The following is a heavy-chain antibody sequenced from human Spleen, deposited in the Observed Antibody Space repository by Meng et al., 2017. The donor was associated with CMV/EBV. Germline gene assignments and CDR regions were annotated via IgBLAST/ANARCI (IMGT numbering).Heavy chain of an antibody. J-gene: IGHJ4*02. CDR1: GYTFIDYY. V-gene: IGHV1-2*02. CDR2: INPKSGDT. Sequence: ASVKVSCKASGYTFIDYYIYWVRQAPGQGLEWMGWINPKSGDTKYAQKFQGRVIMTRDTSISTAYMELSRLRSDDTAVYYCSTCIAAAANSPDYWGQGTLVTVSS. CDR3: STCIAAAANSPDY. D-gene: IGHD6-13*01.